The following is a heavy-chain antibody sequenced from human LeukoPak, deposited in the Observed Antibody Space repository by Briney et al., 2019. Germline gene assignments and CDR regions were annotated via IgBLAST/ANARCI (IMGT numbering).Heavy chain of an antibody. CDR3: ARDLPTVTTFYYYYYMDV. Sequence: ASVKVSCKASPDTFTRYGITWVRQAPGQGLEWMGWISAYNGNTNYAQKLQGRVTMTTDTSTSTAYMELRSLRSNDTAVYYCARDLPTVTTFYYYYYMDVWGKGTTVTVSS. J-gene: IGHJ6*03. CDR1: PDTFTRYG. D-gene: IGHD4-17*01. CDR2: ISAYNGNT. V-gene: IGHV1-18*01.